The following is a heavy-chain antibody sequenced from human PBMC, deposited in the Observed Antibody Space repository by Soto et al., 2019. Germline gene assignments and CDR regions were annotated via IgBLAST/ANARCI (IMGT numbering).Heavy chain of an antibody. D-gene: IGHD2-2*01. CDR2: INPKRGGT. CDR1: GYSFTGYY. Sequence: ASVKVSCKASGYSFTGYYIHGVRQAPGQGLEWMGWINPKRGGTNYAQKLQGRVTMTRDTSISTAYMQLSRLRSDDTAVYYCARLTVPLDIVVLPTASFDYWGQGTLVTVSS. V-gene: IGHV1-2*02. J-gene: IGHJ4*02. CDR3: ARLTVPLDIVVLPTASFDY.